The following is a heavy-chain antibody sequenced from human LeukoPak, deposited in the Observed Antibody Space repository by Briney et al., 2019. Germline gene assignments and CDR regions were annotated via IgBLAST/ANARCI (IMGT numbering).Heavy chain of an antibody. D-gene: IGHD4-17*01. CDR2: ISSRSSYI. V-gene: IGHV3-21*01. CDR1: GFTFSSDS. Sequence: PGGSLRLSCAASGFTFSSDSMNWVRQAPGKGLEWVSSISSRSSYIYYAASVKGRFTISRDKAKNSLYLQMNSLRAEDTAVYYCARDHYEIDYWGQGTLVTVSS. J-gene: IGHJ4*02. CDR3: ARDHYEIDY.